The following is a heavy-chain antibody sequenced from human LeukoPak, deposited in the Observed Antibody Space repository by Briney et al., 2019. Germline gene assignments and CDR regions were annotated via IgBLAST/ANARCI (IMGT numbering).Heavy chain of an antibody. J-gene: IGHJ3*02. CDR2: VYTSGST. D-gene: IGHD3-3*01. CDR3: ARSTIFGVPSAAFDI. CDR1: GGSISSYY. Sequence: SETLSLTCTVSGGSISSYYWGWIRQPAGKGLEWIGRVYTSGSTNYNPSLKSRVTISVGKSKNQFSLKLSSVTAADTAVYYCARSTIFGVPSAAFDIWGQGTMVTVSS. V-gene: IGHV4-4*07.